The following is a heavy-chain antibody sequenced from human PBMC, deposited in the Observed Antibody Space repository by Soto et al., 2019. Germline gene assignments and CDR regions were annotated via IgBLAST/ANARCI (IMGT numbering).Heavy chain of an antibody. D-gene: IGHD6-6*01. CDR3: ARDRRNSSPEYYYYYYGMDV. CDR2: ISSSSSYI. J-gene: IGHJ6*02. CDR1: GFTFSSYS. Sequence: TGGSLRLSCAASGFTFSSYSMNWVRQAPGKGLEWVSSISSSSSYIYYADSVKGRFTISRDNAKNSLYLQMNSLRAEDTAVYYCARDRRNSSPEYYYYYYGMDVWGQGTTVTVSS. V-gene: IGHV3-21*01.